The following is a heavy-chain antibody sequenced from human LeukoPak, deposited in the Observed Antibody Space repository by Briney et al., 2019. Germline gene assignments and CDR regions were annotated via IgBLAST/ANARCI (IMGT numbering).Heavy chain of an antibody. Sequence: PGGSLRLSCAASGFTFSSYEMNWVRQAPGKGLEWVSYISSSGSTIYYADSVKGRFTISRDNAKNSLYLQMNSLRAEDTAVYYCAKEPQPLLQRRKTFDYWGQGTLVTVSS. CDR2: ISSSGSTI. CDR1: GFTFSSYE. V-gene: IGHV3-48*03. J-gene: IGHJ4*02. D-gene: IGHD2-15*01. CDR3: AKEPQPLLQRRKTFDY.